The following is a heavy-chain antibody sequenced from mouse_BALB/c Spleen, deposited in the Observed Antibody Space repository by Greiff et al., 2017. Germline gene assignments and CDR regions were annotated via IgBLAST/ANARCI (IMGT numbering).Heavy chain of an antibody. CDR3: ARLRYDYAIDY. CDR2: ISNGGGST. D-gene: IGHD2-14*01. Sequence: EVKVVESGGGLVQPGGSLKLSCAASGFTFSSYTMSWVRQTPEKRLEWVAYISNGGGSTYYPDTVKGRFTISRDNAKNTLYLQMSSLKSEDTAMYYCARLRYDYAIDYWGQGTSVTVSS. V-gene: IGHV5-12-2*01. J-gene: IGHJ4*01. CDR1: GFTFSSYT.